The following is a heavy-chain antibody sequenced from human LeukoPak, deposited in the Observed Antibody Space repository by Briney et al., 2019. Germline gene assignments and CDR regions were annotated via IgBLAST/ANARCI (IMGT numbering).Heavy chain of an antibody. Sequence: ASVKVSCKTSGYSFPDYGISWVRQAPGQGLEWMGWISAYYGSSHFAQKFQGRVTLTRDISTSTAYMELRSLRSDDTAMYYCVRESEPISQIIAFSFWGQGTLVTVSS. V-gene: IGHV1-18*01. CDR3: VRESEPISQIIAFSF. D-gene: IGHD2/OR15-2a*01. CDR2: ISAYYGSS. J-gene: IGHJ4*02. CDR1: GYSFPDYG.